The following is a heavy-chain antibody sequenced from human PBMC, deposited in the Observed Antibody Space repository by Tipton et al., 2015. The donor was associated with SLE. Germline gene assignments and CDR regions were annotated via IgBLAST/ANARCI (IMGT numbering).Heavy chain of an antibody. J-gene: IGHJ4*02. CDR3: ANYRRENGWYVLDD. V-gene: IGHV4-59*01. Sequence: TLSLTCTVSGGSITSNFCSWIRQPPGKGLERVGYINYTGRTTYNSSLKSRLTITVETSKNQFSLKVTSVTAAETAIYYCANYRRENGWYVLDDWGRGTLVTVSS. D-gene: IGHD6-19*01. CDR1: GGSITSNF. CDR2: INYTGRT.